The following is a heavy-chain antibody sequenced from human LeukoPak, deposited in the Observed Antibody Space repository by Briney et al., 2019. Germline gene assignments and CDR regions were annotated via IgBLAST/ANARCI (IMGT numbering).Heavy chain of an antibody. V-gene: IGHV3-30*02. J-gene: IGHJ6*02. D-gene: IGHD6-19*01. CDR1: GFTFSSYG. CDR2: IRYDGSNK. Sequence: GGSLRLSCAASGFTFSSYGMHWVRQAPGKGLEWVAFIRYDGSNKYYADSVKGRFTISRDNSKNTLYLQMNSLRAEDTAVYYCARDTGHSSGWYYYYYGMDVWGQGTTVTVSS. CDR3: ARDTGHSSGWYYYYYGMDV.